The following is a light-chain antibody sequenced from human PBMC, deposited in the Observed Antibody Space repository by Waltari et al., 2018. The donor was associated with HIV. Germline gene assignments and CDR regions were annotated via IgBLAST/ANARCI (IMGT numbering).Light chain of an antibody. CDR1: RDLSKD. J-gene: IGKJ5*01. Sequence: DIQMSQAPSSLSASVGDRVNIPWRASRDLSKDLAWYQQKSGEVPKLLRYVASALRSGVPSRFRGSVSGTDFTLTINGLQPEDVCSYYCQNYDSVPVAFGQGTRLEI. V-gene: IGKV1-27*01. CDR2: VAS. CDR3: QNYDSVPVA.